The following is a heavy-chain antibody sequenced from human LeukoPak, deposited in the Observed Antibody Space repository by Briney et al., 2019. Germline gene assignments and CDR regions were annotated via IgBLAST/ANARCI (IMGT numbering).Heavy chain of an antibody. CDR2: IYNTVDT. CDR3: ARRRYYDSTGYNPTYYFDY. D-gene: IGHD3-22*01. J-gene: IGHJ4*01. CDR1: GDSIIGYY. Sequence: PSETLSLACTVSGDSIIGYYWSWIRQSPGKRLEWIGYIYNTVDTTYNPSLESRVTISLDMSNKQFSLRLSSVTAADTAVYYCARRRYYDSTGYNPTYYFDYWGQGIPVTVSS. V-gene: IGHV4-59*01.